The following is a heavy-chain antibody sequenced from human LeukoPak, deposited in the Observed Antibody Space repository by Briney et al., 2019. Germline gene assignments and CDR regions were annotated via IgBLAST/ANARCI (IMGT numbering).Heavy chain of an antibody. V-gene: IGHV4-34*01. CDR3: RILVVPTAIRQPHFDS. CDR1: GGSFSGYY. D-gene: IGHD2-2*02. CDR2: INQSGST. Sequence: PSETLSLTCAVYGGSFSGYYWSWIRQPPGKRLEWSGEINQSGSTNYNPSLKSRVTISLDASTNQFSLKLSSVTAADTAVYYCRILVVPTAIRQPHFDSWGQGTLVTVSS. J-gene: IGHJ4*02.